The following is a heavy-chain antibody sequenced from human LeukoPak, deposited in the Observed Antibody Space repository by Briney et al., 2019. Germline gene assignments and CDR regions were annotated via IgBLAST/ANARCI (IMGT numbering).Heavy chain of an antibody. CDR1: GGSVSSYY. D-gene: IGHD2-15*01. CDR3: ARGSTPLPDY. Sequence: MSSETLSLTCTVSGGSVSSYYWSWIRQPPGKGLEWIGEINHSGGTNYNPSLKSRVTISVDTSKNQFSLKLSSVTAADTAVYYCARGSTPLPDYWGQGTLVTVSS. J-gene: IGHJ4*02. CDR2: INHSGGT. V-gene: IGHV4-34*01.